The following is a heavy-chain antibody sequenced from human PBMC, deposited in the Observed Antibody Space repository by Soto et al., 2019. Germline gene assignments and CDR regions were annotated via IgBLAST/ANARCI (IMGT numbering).Heavy chain of an antibody. CDR2: IIPMSGMT. CDR1: EDTVNSYL. D-gene: IGHD4-17*01. CDR3: ARGRSFYYYGLDV. Sequence: QLHLVQSGAEVRNPGSSVKVSCKASEDTVNSYLITWVRQAPGRGLEWMGGIIPMSGMTNYAQNFQGRVTLSADASTATAHMELSGLGSDDTAVYYCARGRSFYYYGLDVWGQGTAVTVSS. J-gene: IGHJ6*02. V-gene: IGHV1-69*01.